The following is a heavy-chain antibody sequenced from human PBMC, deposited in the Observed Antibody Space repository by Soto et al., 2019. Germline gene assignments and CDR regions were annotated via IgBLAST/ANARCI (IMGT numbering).Heavy chain of an antibody. J-gene: IGHJ5*02. CDR1: GGSFSGYY. CDR2: INHSGST. Sequence: QVQLQQWGAGLLKPSETLSLTCAVYGGSFSGYYWSWIRQPPGKGLEWIGEINHSGSTNYNPSLKSRVTISVDTSKNQFSLKLSSVTAADTAVYYCARGRYDVWSGYYSPLGWFDPWGQGTLVTVSS. CDR3: ARGRYDVWSGYYSPLGWFDP. V-gene: IGHV4-34*01. D-gene: IGHD3-3*01.